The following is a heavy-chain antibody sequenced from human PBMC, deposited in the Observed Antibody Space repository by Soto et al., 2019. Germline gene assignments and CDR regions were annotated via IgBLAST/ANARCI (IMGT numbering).Heavy chain of an antibody. CDR2: IIPIFGTA. CDR1: GGTFSSYA. D-gene: IGHD3-16*01. CDR3: ARDLSWGSYLVLNY. V-gene: IGHV1-69*13. J-gene: IGHJ4*02. Sequence: GASVKVSCKASGGTFSSYAISWVRQAPGQGLEWMGGIIPIFGTANYAQKFQGRVTITADESTSTAYMKLSSLRSEDTAVYYCARDLSWGSYLVLNYWGQGTLVTVS.